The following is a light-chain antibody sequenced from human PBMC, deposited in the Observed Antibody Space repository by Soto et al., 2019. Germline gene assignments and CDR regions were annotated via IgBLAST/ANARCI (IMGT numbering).Light chain of an antibody. CDR3: QQRSNWLT. CDR1: QNVANY. J-gene: IGKJ4*01. V-gene: IGKV3-11*01. CDR2: GAS. Sequence: EIATLSFGSSQNVANYLDWYQQKPGQAPRLLIYGASTRATGIPARFSGSGSGTEFTLTISSLEPEDFAVYYCQQRSNWLTFGGGTKVDIK.